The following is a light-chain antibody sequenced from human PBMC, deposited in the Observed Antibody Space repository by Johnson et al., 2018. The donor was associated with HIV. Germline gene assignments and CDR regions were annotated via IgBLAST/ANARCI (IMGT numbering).Light chain of an antibody. CDR2: ENN. J-gene: IGLJ1*01. Sequence: QSVLTQPPSVSAAPGQKVTISCSGSSSNIGNNYVSWYQQLPGEAPKLLIYENNKRPSEIPDRFSGSKSGTSATLGITGLQTGDEADYYCGTWDGSLSAGVFGTGTKVTVL. CDR1: SSNIGNNY. V-gene: IGLV1-51*01. CDR3: GTWDGSLSAGV.